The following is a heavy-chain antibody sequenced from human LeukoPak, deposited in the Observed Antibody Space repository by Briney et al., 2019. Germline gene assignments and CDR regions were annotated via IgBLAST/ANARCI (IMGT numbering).Heavy chain of an antibody. J-gene: IGHJ6*02. V-gene: IGHV3-30-3*01. D-gene: IGHD4-17*01. CDR1: GFTFSSYA. CDR3: AKDLGESDYGDYEADYYYGMDV. Sequence: GRSLRLSCAASGFTFSSYAMHWVRQAPGKGLEWVAVISYDGSNKYYADSVKGRFTISRDNSKNTLYLQMNSLRAEDTAVYYCAKDLGESDYGDYEADYYYGMDVWGQGTTVTVSS. CDR2: ISYDGSNK.